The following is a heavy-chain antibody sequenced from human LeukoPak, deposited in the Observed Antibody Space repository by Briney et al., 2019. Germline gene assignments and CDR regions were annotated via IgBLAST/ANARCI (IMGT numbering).Heavy chain of an antibody. Sequence: QTGGSLRPSCAASGFTFRSYSMHWVRQAPGKGLEWVAVISDDGINKYYADSVKGRFTISRDNSRNTLYLQMNSLRAEDTAVYYCARDYGGNSDFDYWGRGTLVTVSS. CDR3: ARDYGGNSDFDY. CDR1: GFTFRSYS. J-gene: IGHJ4*02. D-gene: IGHD4-23*01. V-gene: IGHV3-30-3*01. CDR2: ISDDGINK.